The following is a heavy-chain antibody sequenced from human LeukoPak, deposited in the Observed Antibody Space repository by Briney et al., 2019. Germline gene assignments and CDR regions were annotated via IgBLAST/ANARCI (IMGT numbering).Heavy chain of an antibody. CDR2: ISSSGSTI. Sequence: PGGSLRLSCAASGFTFSYFYMTWIRQAPGKGLEWVSYISSSGSTIYYADSVKGRFTISRDNAKNSLYLQMNSLRAEDTAVYYCAREKSLIPVEGAFDIWGQGTMVTVSS. V-gene: IGHV3-11*04. J-gene: IGHJ3*02. D-gene: IGHD6-19*01. CDR3: AREKSLIPVEGAFDI. CDR1: GFTFSYFY.